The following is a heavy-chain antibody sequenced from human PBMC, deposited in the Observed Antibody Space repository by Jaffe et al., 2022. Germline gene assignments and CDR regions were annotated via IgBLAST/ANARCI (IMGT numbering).Heavy chain of an antibody. CDR1: GDPIINTDYY. Sequence: QLRESGPKMVKASETLSLTCRVSGDPIINTDYYWGWIRQPPGKGLEWIGTLFHLATASYNPSLEGRVTISIDTSTSQLSLTLKSVTAADTGVYFCAKGSPRSVFSRETQPGKNVFDTWGQGTMVSVSS. V-gene: IGHV4-39*01. D-gene: IGHD2-8*01. CDR3: AKGSPRSVFSRETQPGKNVFDT. CDR2: LFHLATA. J-gene: IGHJ3*02.